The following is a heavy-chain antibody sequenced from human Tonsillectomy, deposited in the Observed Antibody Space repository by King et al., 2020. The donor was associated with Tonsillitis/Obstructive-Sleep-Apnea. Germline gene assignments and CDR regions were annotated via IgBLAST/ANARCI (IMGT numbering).Heavy chain of an antibody. Sequence: VQLVESGGGLVQPGGSLRLSCVASGFTFSTYAMTWVRQAPGKGPEWVSGISGSNGGTYYADSVKGRFTISRDNSKNTLYRQMNSLRADDTALYYCAKDVAAVTGDPGSWGQGTLVTVSS. CDR2: ISGSNGGT. J-gene: IGHJ5*02. V-gene: IGHV3-23*04. CDR1: GFTFSTYA. D-gene: IGHD6-19*01. CDR3: AKDVAAVTGDPGS.